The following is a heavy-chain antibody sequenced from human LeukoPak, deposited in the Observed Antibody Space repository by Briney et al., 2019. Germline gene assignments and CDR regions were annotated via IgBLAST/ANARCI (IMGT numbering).Heavy chain of an antibody. Sequence: SVTVSCTASGGTFNSYAISWVRQAPGQGLEWMGGIIPIFGTANYAQKFQGRVTITTDESTSTAYMELSSLRSEDTAVYYCARDANPYDSSGYYYGYYFDYWGQGTLVTVSS. D-gene: IGHD3-22*01. J-gene: IGHJ4*02. CDR1: GGTFNSYA. CDR2: IIPIFGTA. V-gene: IGHV1-69*05. CDR3: ARDANPYDSSGYYYGYYFDY.